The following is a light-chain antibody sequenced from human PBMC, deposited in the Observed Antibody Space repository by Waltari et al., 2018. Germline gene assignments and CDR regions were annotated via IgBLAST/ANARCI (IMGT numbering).Light chain of an antibody. J-gene: IGKJ4*01. CDR1: QSVRSSY. V-gene: IGKV3-20*01. Sequence: ETVLTQSPGTLSLSPGERATLSCRASQSVRSSYLAWYQQKPGQAPRLLIYGASSRATGIPDRFSGSGSGTDFTLTISRLEPEDFAVYYCQQYGSSPFTFGGGTKVDI. CDR3: QQYGSSPFT. CDR2: GAS.